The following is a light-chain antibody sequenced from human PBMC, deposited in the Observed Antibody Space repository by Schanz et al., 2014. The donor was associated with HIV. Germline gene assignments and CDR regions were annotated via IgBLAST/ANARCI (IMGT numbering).Light chain of an antibody. J-gene: IGLJ3*02. CDR1: RSDVGSYNL. V-gene: IGLV2-8*01. CDR2: EVS. CDR3: SSYAGSNNLV. Sequence: QSVLTQPASVSGSPGQSITISCTGTRSDVGSYNLVSWYQQHPGKAPKLMIYEVSKRPSGVPDRFSGSKSGNTASLTVSGLQAEDEADYYCSSYAGSNNLVFGGGTKLTV.